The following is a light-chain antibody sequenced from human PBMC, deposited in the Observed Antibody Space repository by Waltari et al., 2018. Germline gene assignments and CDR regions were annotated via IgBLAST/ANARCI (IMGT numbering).Light chain of an antibody. CDR2: VKN. J-gene: IGLJ3*02. Sequence: TQDPAVYVTMGQTVRITCQGDSLRSFYASWYRPRPGQAPLSVMYVKNNRPSGVPDRFSGSRSDNTASLTITGAQAEDEAYYYCHSRDASGVGGTFGGGTKLTVL. V-gene: IGLV3-19*01. CDR1: SLRSFY. CDR3: HSRDASGVGGT.